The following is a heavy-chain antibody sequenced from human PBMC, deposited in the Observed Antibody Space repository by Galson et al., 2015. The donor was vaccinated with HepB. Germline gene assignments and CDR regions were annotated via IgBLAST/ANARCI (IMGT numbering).Heavy chain of an antibody. CDR3: ARDGRVSGSYIDYYYGMDV. CDR1: GFTFSSYS. CDR2: ISSSSSTI. D-gene: IGHD1-26*01. Sequence: SLRLSCAASGFTFSSYSMHWVRQAPGKGLEWVSSISSSSSTIYYADSVNGRFTISRDNAKSSLYLQMNSLRAEDTAVYYCARDGRVSGSYIDYYYGMDVWGQGTTVTVSS. V-gene: IGHV3-48*01. J-gene: IGHJ6*02.